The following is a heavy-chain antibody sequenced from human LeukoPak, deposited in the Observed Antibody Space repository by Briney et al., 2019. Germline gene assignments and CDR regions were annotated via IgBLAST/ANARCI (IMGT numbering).Heavy chain of an antibody. Sequence: SETLSLTCAVSGGSISSGGYSWSWIRQPPGKGLEWIGYIYYSGSTYYNPSLKSRVTISVDTSKNQFSLKLSSFTAADTALFYCAAAVHVFDYWGQGTLVTVS. D-gene: IGHD6-13*01. CDR1: GGSISSGGYS. V-gene: IGHV4-30-4*07. CDR2: IYYSGST. CDR3: AAAVHVFDY. J-gene: IGHJ4*02.